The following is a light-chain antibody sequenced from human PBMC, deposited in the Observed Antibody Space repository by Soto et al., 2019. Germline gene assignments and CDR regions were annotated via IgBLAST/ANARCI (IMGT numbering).Light chain of an antibody. CDR1: RGISNY. V-gene: IGKV1-27*01. CDR2: GAS. J-gene: IGKJ5*01. CDR3: QQSYSTPMYT. Sequence: DIQMTQSPSSLSASVGDRVTITCRASRGISNYLAWFQQKPGKVPKLLIYGASTLESGVPSRFSGSASETDFTLTISSLQPEDFATYYCQQSYSTPMYTFGQGTRLEIK.